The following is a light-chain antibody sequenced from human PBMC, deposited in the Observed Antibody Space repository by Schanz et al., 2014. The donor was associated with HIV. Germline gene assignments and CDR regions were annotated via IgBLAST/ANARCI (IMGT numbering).Light chain of an antibody. J-gene: IGKJ5*01. CDR2: AAS. V-gene: IGKV1-12*01. Sequence: DIQMTQSPSSVSASVGDRVTITCRASQAISTWLAWYQQKPGKAPKLLIYAASSLQGGVPSRFNGSGSGTDFTLTISSLQPEDFATYYCQQSYSTPITFGQGTRLEIK. CDR1: QAISTW. CDR3: QQSYSTPIT.